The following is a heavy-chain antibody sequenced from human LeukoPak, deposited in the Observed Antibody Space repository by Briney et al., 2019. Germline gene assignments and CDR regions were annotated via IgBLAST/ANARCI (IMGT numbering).Heavy chain of an antibody. J-gene: IGHJ4*02. CDR1: GFTFSSYA. CDR3: AKDLRFHVY. D-gene: IGHD3-3*01. CDR2: ISSDGGVS. Sequence: GGSLRLSCAASGFTFSSYAMHWVRQAPGKGLEYVSSISSDGGVSFHADSVKGRFTISRDNSKNTLYLQMNSLRAEDTAVYYCAKDLRFHVYWGQGTLVTVSS. V-gene: IGHV3-64*02.